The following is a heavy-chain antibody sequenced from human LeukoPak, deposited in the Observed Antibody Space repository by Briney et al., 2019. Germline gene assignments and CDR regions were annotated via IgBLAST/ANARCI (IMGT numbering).Heavy chain of an antibody. D-gene: IGHD3-22*01. Sequence: GGSLRLSCAVSGFTLSSCYMSWVRQAPGKGLEWVSHIYSGGVTYYAESVEGRFIISRDNAKNRLYLQMNSLRAEDTAVYYCVRGPTYYYDSSAYAEFDYWGQGTLVSVSS. J-gene: IGHJ4*02. V-gene: IGHV3-53*01. CDR3: VRGPTYYYDSSAYAEFDY. CDR1: GFTLSSCY. CDR2: IYSGGVT.